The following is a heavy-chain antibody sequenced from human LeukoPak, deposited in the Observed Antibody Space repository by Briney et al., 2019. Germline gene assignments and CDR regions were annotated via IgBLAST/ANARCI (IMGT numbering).Heavy chain of an antibody. CDR2: IKQDGSEK. D-gene: IGHD5-18*01. Sequence: GGSLRLSCAASGFTFSSYWMSWVRQAPGKGLEWVANIKQDGSEKYYVDSVKGRFTISRDDAKNSLYLQMNSLRAEDTAVYYCARDTWIQQLYYYYYMDVWGKGTTVTVSS. V-gene: IGHV3-7*01. J-gene: IGHJ6*03. CDR1: GFTFSSYW. CDR3: ARDTWIQQLYYYYYMDV.